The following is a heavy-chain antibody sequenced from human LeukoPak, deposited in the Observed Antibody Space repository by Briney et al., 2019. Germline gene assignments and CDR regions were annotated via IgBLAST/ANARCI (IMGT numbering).Heavy chain of an antibody. D-gene: IGHD3-22*01. CDR2: INHSGST. J-gene: IGHJ4*02. Sequence: SETLSLTCAVSGGSFSGYYWSWIRQPPGKGLEWIGEINHSGSTNYNPSLKSRVTISVDTSKNQFSLKLSSVTAADTAVYYCARKRASLYYYDSSGRFDYWGQGTLVTVSS. V-gene: IGHV4-34*01. CDR3: ARKRASLYYYDSSGRFDY. CDR1: GGSFSGYY.